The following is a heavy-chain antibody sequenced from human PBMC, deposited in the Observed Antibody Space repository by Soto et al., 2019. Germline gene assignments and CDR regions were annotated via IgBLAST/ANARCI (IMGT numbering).Heavy chain of an antibody. CDR1: GYTFTGYY. Sequence: QVQLVQSGAEVKKPGASVKVSCKASGYTFTGYYMHWVRQAPGQGLEWMGWINPNSGGTNYAQKFQGWVTMARYTSISTAYMELSRLRSDDTAVYYCARSPGGVVTAMYYFDYWGQGTLVTVSS. D-gene: IGHD2-21*02. CDR2: INPNSGGT. J-gene: IGHJ4*02. V-gene: IGHV1-2*04. CDR3: ARSPGGVVTAMYYFDY.